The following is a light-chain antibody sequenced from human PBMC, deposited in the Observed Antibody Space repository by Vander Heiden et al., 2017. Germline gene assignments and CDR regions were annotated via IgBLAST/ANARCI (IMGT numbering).Light chain of an antibody. CDR1: LSDIGTYNL. J-gene: IGLJ1*01. Sequence: QSALTQPASVSGSPGQSITISCTGSLSDIGTYNLVSWYQQHPGTAPKLLISEVTRRSSGVSNRFSASKSGNTASLTISGLQTADEADYYCCSYGGKNKLVFGTGTKVTVL. CDR3: CSYGGKNKLV. V-gene: IGLV2-23*02. CDR2: EVT.